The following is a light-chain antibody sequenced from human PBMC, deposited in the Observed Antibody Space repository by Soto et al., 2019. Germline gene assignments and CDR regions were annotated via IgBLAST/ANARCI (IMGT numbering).Light chain of an antibody. CDR2: ATS. CDR3: QRSYNTPRT. J-gene: IGKJ1*01. V-gene: IGKV1-39*01. CDR1: QSISNY. Sequence: DIQMTQSPSSLSASVGDRVTITCRASQSISNYLNWYQQKQGKAPKLLIHATSRLQSGVPSRFSGSGSGTHFTLTISSLQPEDFATYYCQRSYNTPRTFGHGTKVEIK.